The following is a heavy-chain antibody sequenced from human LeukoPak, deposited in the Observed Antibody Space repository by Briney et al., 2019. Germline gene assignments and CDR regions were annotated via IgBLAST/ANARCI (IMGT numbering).Heavy chain of an antibody. Sequence: PSQTLSLTCTVSGGSISSGGYYWSWIRQHPGKGLEWIGYIYYSGSTYYNPSLKSRVTISVDTSKNQFSLKLSSVTAADTAVYYCSLRWDLTMVRGVIDDAFDIWGQGTMVTVSS. CDR3: SLRWDLTMVRGVIDDAFDI. V-gene: IGHV4-31*09. CDR1: GGSISSGGYY. CDR2: IYYSGST. J-gene: IGHJ3*02. D-gene: IGHD3-10*01.